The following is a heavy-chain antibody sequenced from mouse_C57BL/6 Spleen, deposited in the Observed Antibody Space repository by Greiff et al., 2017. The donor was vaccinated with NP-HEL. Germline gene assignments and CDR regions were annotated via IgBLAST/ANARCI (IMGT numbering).Heavy chain of an antibody. CDR2: ISSGSSTI. V-gene: IGHV5-17*01. J-gene: IGHJ3*01. CDR1: GFTFSDYG. Sequence: EVKLQESGGGLVKPGGSLKLSCAASGFTFSDYGMHWVRQAPEKGLEWVAYISSGSSTIYYADTVKGRFTISRDNAKNTLFLQMTSLRSEDTAMYYWALHGYYVSFAYWGQGTLVTVSA. D-gene: IGHD2-3*01. CDR3: ALHGYYVSFAY.